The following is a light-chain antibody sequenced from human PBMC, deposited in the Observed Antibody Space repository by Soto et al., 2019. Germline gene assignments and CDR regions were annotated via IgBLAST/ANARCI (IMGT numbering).Light chain of an antibody. CDR3: SSYTSSSTLV. Sequence: QSALTQPASVSGSPGQSITISCTGTSSDVGGYNYVSWYQQHPGKAPKLMIYEGSNRPSGVSNRFSGSKSGNSASLTISGLQDEDEADYYCSSYTSSSTLVFGTGTKVTVL. V-gene: IGLV2-14*01. CDR2: EGS. J-gene: IGLJ1*01. CDR1: SSDVGGYNY.